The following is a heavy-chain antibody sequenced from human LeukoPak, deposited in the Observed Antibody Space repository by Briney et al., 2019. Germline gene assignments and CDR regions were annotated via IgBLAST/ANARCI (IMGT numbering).Heavy chain of an antibody. CDR3: ARDDSEPLKLWSAYHYYYYYGMDV. Sequence: GRSLRLSCAASGFTFSSDAMRWVRQAPGKGLEWMAVISYDGSNKYYADSVKGRFTISRDNSKNTLYLQMNSLRAEDTAVYYCARDDSEPLKLWSAYHYYYYYGMDVWGQGTTVTVSS. CDR1: GFTFSSDA. V-gene: IGHV3-30-3*01. D-gene: IGHD5-18*01. CDR2: ISYDGSNK. J-gene: IGHJ6*02.